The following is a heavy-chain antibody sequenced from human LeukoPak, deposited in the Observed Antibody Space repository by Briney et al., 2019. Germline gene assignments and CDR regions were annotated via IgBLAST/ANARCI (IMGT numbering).Heavy chain of an antibody. J-gene: IGHJ3*02. CDR1: GYTFTGYY. D-gene: IGHD1-26*01. CDR2: INPNSGGT. CDR3: AREQWELLDAFDI. V-gene: IGHV1-2*02. Sequence: ASVKVSCKASGYTFTGYYMHWVRQAPGQGLEWMGWINPNSGGTNYAQKFQGRVTMTRGTSISTAYMELSRLRSDDTAVYYCAREQWELLDAFDIWGQGTMVTVSS.